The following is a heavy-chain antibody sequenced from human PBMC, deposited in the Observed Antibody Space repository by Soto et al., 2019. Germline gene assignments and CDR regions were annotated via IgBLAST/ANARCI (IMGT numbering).Heavy chain of an antibody. J-gene: IGHJ4*02. Sequence: EVQLLESGGGGVQPGGSLRLSCAASGFIFSDYAMTWVRQTPGKGLEWVSAITSSGSSTYFADSLKGRITISRDKTKNTLALQMDSLRVEYTAIYYGAKGVEGYVVSSFDSWGQGALVTVSS. CDR2: ITSSGSST. D-gene: IGHD5-12*01. CDR1: GFIFSDYA. CDR3: AKGVEGYVVSSFDS. V-gene: IGHV3-23*01.